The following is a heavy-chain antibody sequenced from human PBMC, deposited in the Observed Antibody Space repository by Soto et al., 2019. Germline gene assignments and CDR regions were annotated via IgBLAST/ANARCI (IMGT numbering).Heavy chain of an antibody. V-gene: IGHV3-23*01. CDR2: ISGSGGNT. Sequence: SLRLSCAASRFTFSSYAMSWVRHAPGKGLEWVSSISGSGGNTYYADSVKGRFTISRDNSKNTLYLQMSSLRADDTAVYYCAKLPYITGIPILIDFWGQGTLVTVSS. D-gene: IGHD1-20*01. CDR3: AKLPYITGIPILIDF. CDR1: RFTFSSYA. J-gene: IGHJ4*02.